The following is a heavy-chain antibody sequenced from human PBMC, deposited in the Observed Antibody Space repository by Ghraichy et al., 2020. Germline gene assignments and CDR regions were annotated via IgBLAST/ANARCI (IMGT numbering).Heavy chain of an antibody. CDR1: GFTFSNAW. CDR3: TTEGADYVWGSYRPIPYYYYYGMDV. J-gene: IGHJ6*02. D-gene: IGHD3-16*02. V-gene: IGHV3-15*01. CDR2: IKSKTDGGTT. Sequence: GGSLRLSCAASGFTFSNAWMSWVRQAPGKGLEWVGRIKSKTDGGTTDYTAPVKGRFTISRDDSKNTLYLQMNSLKTEDTAVYYCTTEGADYVWGSYRPIPYYYYYGMDVWGQGTTVTVSS.